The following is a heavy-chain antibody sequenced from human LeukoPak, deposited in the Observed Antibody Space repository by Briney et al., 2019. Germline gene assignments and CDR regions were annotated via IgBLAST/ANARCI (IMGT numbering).Heavy chain of an antibody. V-gene: IGHV3-7*01. J-gene: IGHJ4*02. CDR2: IEQDGTKE. Sequence: GGSLRLSCAAPGLTITTQWMTWVRQAPEKGLEWVATIEQDGTKEYYVDSVKGRFTISRDNAKNSLYLQMNSLRADDTAVYYCVRDFDYWGQGTLVTVSS. CDR3: VRDFDY. CDR1: GLTITTQW.